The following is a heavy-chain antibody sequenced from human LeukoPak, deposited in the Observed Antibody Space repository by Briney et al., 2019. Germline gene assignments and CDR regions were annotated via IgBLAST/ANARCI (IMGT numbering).Heavy chain of an antibody. Sequence: GGSLRLSCSASVFTFTTYAMHWVRQAPGKGLEYVSGISSNGGRTDYAGSVKGRFTISRDNSKNTLYLQMKSLRAEDTAVYYCARVYSSGWYSNHWGQGTLVTVSS. V-gene: IGHV3-64*04. CDR3: ARVYSSGWYSNH. CDR2: ISSNGGRT. J-gene: IGHJ5*02. D-gene: IGHD6-19*01. CDR1: VFTFTTYA.